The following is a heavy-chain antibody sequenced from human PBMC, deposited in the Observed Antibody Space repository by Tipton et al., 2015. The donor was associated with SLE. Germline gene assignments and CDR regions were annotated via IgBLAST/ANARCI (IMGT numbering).Heavy chain of an antibody. Sequence: SLRLSCAASGYPVPTFAMHWVRQAPGKRLEWVAVTSYDETVKYFADSVKGRFTISRDESKNTMYLQMNSLRAEDTAVYYCARDALYYRNAFDIWGQGTMVTVSS. V-gene: IGHV3-30*04. CDR3: ARDALYYRNAFDI. J-gene: IGHJ3*02. CDR1: GYPVPTFA. D-gene: IGHD1-14*01. CDR2: TSYDETVK.